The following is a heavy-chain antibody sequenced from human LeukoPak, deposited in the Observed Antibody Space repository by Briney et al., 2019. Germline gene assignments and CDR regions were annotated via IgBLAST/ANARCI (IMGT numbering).Heavy chain of an antibody. J-gene: IGHJ3*02. CDR3: ARPRPGTSLDAFDI. CDR1: GGSISSSSYY. V-gene: IGHV4-39*01. CDR2: IYYSGST. Sequence: KPSETLSLTCTVSGGSISSSSYYWGWIRQPPGKGLEWIGSIYYSGSTYYNPSLKSRVTISVDTSKNQFSLKLGSVTAADTAVYYCARPRPGTSLDAFDIWGQGTMVTVSS. D-gene: IGHD6-6*01.